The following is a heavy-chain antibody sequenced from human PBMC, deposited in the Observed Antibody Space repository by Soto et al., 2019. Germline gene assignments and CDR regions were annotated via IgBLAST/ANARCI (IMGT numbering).Heavy chain of an antibody. D-gene: IGHD6-19*01. CDR1: GFTFSSYA. J-gene: IGHJ4*02. Sequence: EVQLLESGGGLVQPGASLRLSCAASGFTFSSYAMSWVRQAPWKGLECVSAISGSGGSTYYADSVKGRFTISRDNSKKTLSLQTNSLRAEDTAVYYCLRESGYSSCFRAAYWGQGTLVTVSS. CDR3: LRESGYSSCFRAAY. CDR2: ISGSGGST. V-gene: IGHV3-23*01.